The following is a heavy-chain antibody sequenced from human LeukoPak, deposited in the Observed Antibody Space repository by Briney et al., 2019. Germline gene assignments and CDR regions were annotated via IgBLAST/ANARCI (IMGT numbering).Heavy chain of an antibody. Sequence: GESLKISCKGSGYSFTSYWIGWVLQMPGKGLEWMGIIYPGDSDTRYSPSFQGQVTISADKSISTAYLRWSSLKASDTAMYYCATSTYYYYYGMDVWGQGTTVTVSS. CDR1: GYSFTSYW. CDR3: ATSTYYYYYGMDV. CDR2: IYPGDSDT. V-gene: IGHV5-51*01. J-gene: IGHJ6*02.